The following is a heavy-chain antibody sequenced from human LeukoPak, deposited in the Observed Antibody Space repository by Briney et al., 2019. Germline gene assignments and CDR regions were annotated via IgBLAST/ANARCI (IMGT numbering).Heavy chain of an antibody. D-gene: IGHD3-3*01. CDR3: ARGKYYDFWSGYLGYLDY. J-gene: IGHJ4*02. Sequence: SETLSLTCAVYGGSFSGYYWSWIRQPPGKGLEWIGEINHSGSTNYNPSLKSRVTISVDTSKNQFSLKLSSVTAADTAVYYCARGKYYDFWSGYLGYLDYWGQGTLVTVSS. CDR2: INHSGST. V-gene: IGHV4-34*01. CDR1: GGSFSGYY.